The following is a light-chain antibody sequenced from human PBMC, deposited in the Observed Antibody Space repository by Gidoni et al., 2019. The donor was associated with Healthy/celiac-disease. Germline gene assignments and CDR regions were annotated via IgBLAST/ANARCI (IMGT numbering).Light chain of an antibody. J-gene: IGKJ4*02. V-gene: IGKV3-20*01. CDR1: QSVSSSY. Sequence: ELVFTPSPVTLSLSPGERATLSCRAGQSVSSSYLAWYQQKPGQAPRLLIYGASSRATGIPDRFSGSGSGTDFTLTISRLEPEDFAVYYCQQYDSSPGTFGGGTKVEIK. CDR2: GAS. CDR3: QQYDSSPGT.